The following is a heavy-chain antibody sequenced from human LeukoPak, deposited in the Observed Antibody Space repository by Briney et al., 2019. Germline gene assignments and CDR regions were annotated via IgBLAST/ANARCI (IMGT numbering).Heavy chain of an antibody. J-gene: IGHJ4*02. V-gene: IGHV4-59*01. Sequence: SETLSLTCTVSGGSISSYYWSWIRQPPGKGLEWIGYIYYSGSTNYNPSLKSRVTISVDTSKNQFSLKLSSVTAADTAVYYCARAVWFGPSTRGWFPIDYWGQGTLVTVSS. D-gene: IGHD3-10*01. CDR3: ARAVWFGPSTRGWFPIDY. CDR1: GGSISSYY. CDR2: IYYSGST.